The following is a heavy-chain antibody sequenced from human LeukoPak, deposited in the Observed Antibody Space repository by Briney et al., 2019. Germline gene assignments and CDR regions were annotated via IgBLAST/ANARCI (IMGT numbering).Heavy chain of an antibody. CDR1: GGTFSSYA. V-gene: IGHV1-18*01. Sequence: ASVKVSCKASGGTFSSYAISWVRQAPGQGLEWMGCISVYNGNTIYAQKFQGRVTMTTDTSTSTAYMELRSLRSDDTAVYYCARESGSGTYDFDYWGQGTLVTVSS. CDR3: ARESGSGTYDFDY. D-gene: IGHD5-12*01. CDR2: ISVYNGNT. J-gene: IGHJ4*02.